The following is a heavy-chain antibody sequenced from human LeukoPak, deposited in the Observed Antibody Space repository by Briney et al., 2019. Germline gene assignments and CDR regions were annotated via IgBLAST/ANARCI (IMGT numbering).Heavy chain of an antibody. CDR3: ARVRKDYDILTGYNHYYGLDV. CDR2: ISSSSSYI. Sequence: GGSLRLSCAASGFTFSSYSMNWVRQAPVKVLEWVSSISSSSSYIYYADSVKGRFTISRDNAKNSLYLQMNSLRAEDTAVYYCARVRKDYDILTGYNHYYGLDVWGQGTTVTVSS. J-gene: IGHJ6*02. V-gene: IGHV3-21*01. CDR1: GFTFSSYS. D-gene: IGHD3-9*01.